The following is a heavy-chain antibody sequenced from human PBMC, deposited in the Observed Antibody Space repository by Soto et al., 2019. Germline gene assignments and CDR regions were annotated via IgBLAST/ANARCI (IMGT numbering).Heavy chain of an antibody. CDR3: TGPYDSSGYHPPY. CDR2: IRSKANSYAT. CDR1: GXSVXGSA. Sequence: ETXSLTCAVYGXSVXGSAMHWVRQASGKGLEWVGRIRSKANSYATAYAASVKGRFTISRDDSKNTAYLQMNSLKTEDTAVYYCTGPYDSSGYHPPYWGQGTLVTVSS. J-gene: IGHJ4*02. V-gene: IGHV3-73*01. D-gene: IGHD3-22*01.